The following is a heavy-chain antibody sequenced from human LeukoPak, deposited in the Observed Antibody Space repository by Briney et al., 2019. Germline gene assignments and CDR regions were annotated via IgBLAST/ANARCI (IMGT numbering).Heavy chain of an antibody. V-gene: IGHV1-2*04. Sequence: ASVKVSCKASGYTFTGYYMHWVRQAPGQGLEWMGWINPNSGGTNYAQKFQGWVTMTRDTSISTAYMELSRLRSDDTAVYYCARDLGGTAEVSGYELDYWGQGTLVTVSS. CDR1: GYTFTGYY. D-gene: IGHD2-2*03. CDR2: INPNSGGT. CDR3: ARDLGGTAEVSGYELDY. J-gene: IGHJ4*02.